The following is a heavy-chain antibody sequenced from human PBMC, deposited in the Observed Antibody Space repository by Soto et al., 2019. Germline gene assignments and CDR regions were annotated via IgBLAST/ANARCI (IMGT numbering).Heavy chain of an antibody. CDR1: GFTFSSYA. V-gene: IGHV3-23*01. J-gene: IGHJ4*02. CDR2: ISGSDIST. Sequence: EVQLLESGGGLVQPGGSLRLSCAASGFTFSSYAMSWVRQAPRKGLEWVSSISGSDISTYYADSVKGRFTISRDNSKNTLYVQMNSLRAEDTAVYYCAKCRSASVAPNNYWGQGTLVTVSS. D-gene: IGHD5-12*01. CDR3: AKCRSASVAPNNY.